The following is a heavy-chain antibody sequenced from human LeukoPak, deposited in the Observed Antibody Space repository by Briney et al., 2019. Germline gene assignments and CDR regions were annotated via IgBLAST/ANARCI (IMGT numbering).Heavy chain of an antibody. D-gene: IGHD2-2*01. CDR3: AKGRGSTSIYEY. CDR1: GFTFSIHG. CDR2: ISASDGST. Sequence: PGGSLSLSCAASGFTFSIHGMSWVRQAPGKGLEWVSFISASDGSTNYADSVKGRFTMSRDTSKNTLYLQMNSLRDDDTATYYCAKGRGSTSIYEYWGQGTLVTVSS. J-gene: IGHJ4*02. V-gene: IGHV3-23*01.